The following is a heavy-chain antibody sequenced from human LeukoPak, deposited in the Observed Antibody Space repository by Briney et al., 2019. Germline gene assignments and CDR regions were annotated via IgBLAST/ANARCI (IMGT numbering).Heavy chain of an antibody. D-gene: IGHD2/OR15-2a*01. J-gene: IGHJ4*02. V-gene: IGHV3-30*03. Sequence: GKSLRLSCAASRFTFSRYGIHWVRQAPGKGLEWLAHMSPDGIHEFYADSVKGRFTISRDSSRDTMYLQMHSLRAEDTAVYYCARDNTWSLDYWGQGALVTVSS. CDR3: ARDNTWSLDY. CDR1: RFTFSRYG. CDR2: MSPDGIHE.